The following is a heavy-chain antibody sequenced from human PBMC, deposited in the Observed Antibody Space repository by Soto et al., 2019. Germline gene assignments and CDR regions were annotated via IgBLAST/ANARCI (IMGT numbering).Heavy chain of an antibody. CDR2: IIPIFGTA. CDR3: ARGCSGGSCYYYYYGMDV. D-gene: IGHD2-15*01. Sequence: QVQLVQSGAEVKKPGSSVKVSCKASGGTFSSYAISWVRQAPGQGLEGMGGIIPIFGTANYAQKFQGRVTITADKSTSTAYMELSSLRSEDTAVYYCARGCSGGSCYYYYYGMDVWGQGTTVTVSS. V-gene: IGHV1-69*06. CDR1: GGTFSSYA. J-gene: IGHJ6*02.